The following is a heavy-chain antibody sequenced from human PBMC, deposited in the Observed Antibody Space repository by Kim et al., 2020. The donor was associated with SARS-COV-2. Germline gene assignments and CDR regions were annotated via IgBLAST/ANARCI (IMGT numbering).Heavy chain of an antibody. D-gene: IGHD6-19*01. Sequence: SQTLSLTCAISGDSVSSNSAAWPWIRQSPSRGLEWLGRTYYRSKWYNEYAVSVKGRITINPDTSKNQFSLQLNSVTPEDTAVYYCVGGGGWNTWGQGTLVTVSS. CDR1: GDSVSSNSAA. J-gene: IGHJ5*02. CDR3: VGGGGWNT. CDR2: TYYRSKWYN. V-gene: IGHV6-1*01.